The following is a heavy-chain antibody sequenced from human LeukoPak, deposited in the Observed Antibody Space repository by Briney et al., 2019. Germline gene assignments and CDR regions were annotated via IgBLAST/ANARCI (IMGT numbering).Heavy chain of an antibody. Sequence: GGSLRPSFAASGFTFDDYAMHWVRQAPGKGLEWVSGISWNSGSIGYADSVKGRFTISRDNAKNSLYLQMNSLRAEDTALYYCAKDSYYDILTGSKAFDIWGQGTMVTVSS. J-gene: IGHJ3*02. V-gene: IGHV3-9*01. D-gene: IGHD3-9*01. CDR1: GFTFDDYA. CDR2: ISWNSGSI. CDR3: AKDSYYDILTGSKAFDI.